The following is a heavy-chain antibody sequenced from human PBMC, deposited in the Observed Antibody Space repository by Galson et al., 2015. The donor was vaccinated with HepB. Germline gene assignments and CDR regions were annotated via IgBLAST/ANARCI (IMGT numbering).Heavy chain of an antibody. CDR3: ARGARGVNVGSANYYGMDV. V-gene: IGHV1-18*01. D-gene: IGHD4/OR15-4a*01. J-gene: IGHJ6*02. Sequence: SVKVSCKASGYTFTNYGISWVRQAPGQGLQWMGWISAYNGNTHYAQKLQGRVTMTTDTSTSTAYMELRSLRSDDTAVYYCARGARGVNVGSANYYGMDVWGQGTTVTVSS. CDR1: GYTFTNYG. CDR2: ISAYNGNT.